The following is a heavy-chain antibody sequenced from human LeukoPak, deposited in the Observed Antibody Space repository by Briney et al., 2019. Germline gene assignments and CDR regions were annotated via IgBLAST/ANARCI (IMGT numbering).Heavy chain of an antibody. CDR3: ARLYYYDSSGYYPDY. CDR2: NYPGDSDT. D-gene: IGHD3-22*01. CDR1: GYSFTSYW. J-gene: IGHJ4*02. Sequence: KSWEALKISCKGSGYSFTSYWIGWVRQMPGKGPELMGINYPGDSDTRYSPSFQGQVTISADKSICTAYLQWSSLKASDTAMYYCARLYYYDSSGYYPDYWGQGTLVTVSS. V-gene: IGHV5-51*01.